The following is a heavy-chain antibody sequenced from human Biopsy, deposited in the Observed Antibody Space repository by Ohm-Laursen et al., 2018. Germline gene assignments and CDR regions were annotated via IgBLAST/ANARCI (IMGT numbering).Heavy chain of an antibody. Sequence: SETLSLTCTVSSGSISSYYWSWIRQPPGKGLEWIGYISYSGNTNYNPSLKSRVTMSVATSKNQFSLKVYSVTAADTAIYYCATTTMDTSGWYGNYFDSWGQGALVTVSS. V-gene: IGHV4-59*08. CDR2: ISYSGNT. CDR1: SGSISSYY. D-gene: IGHD6-19*01. J-gene: IGHJ4*02. CDR3: ATTTMDTSGWYGNYFDS.